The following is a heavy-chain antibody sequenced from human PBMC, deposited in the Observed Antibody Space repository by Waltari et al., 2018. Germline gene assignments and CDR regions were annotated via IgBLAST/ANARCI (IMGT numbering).Heavy chain of an antibody. CDR3: ARIVPAAMSYFDY. Sequence: QVQLVQSGAEVKKPGASVKVSCKASGYTFTSYAMHWVRQAPGQRLEWMGWINAGKGKTKYSQKCQGRVTITRDTSASTAYMELSSLRSEDTAVYYCARIVPAAMSYFDYWGQGTLVTVSS. D-gene: IGHD2-2*01. J-gene: IGHJ4*02. CDR2: INAGKGKT. V-gene: IGHV1-3*01. CDR1: GYTFTSYA.